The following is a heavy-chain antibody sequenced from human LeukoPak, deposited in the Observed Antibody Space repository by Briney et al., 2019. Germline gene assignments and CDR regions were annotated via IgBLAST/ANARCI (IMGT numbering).Heavy chain of an antibody. CDR1: GFTFSSYG. V-gene: IGHV3-33*01. CDR2: IWYDGSKK. D-gene: IGHD6-13*01. Sequence: PGRSLRLSCAVSGFTFSSYGMHWVRQAPGKGLGWVAVIWYDGSKKYYADSVKGRFTLSRANSKNTLYLHMNSLRAGDTAVYYCASVGRVSGNYYYYGMDVWGKGTPVTVSS. CDR3: ASVGRVSGNYYYYGMDV. J-gene: IGHJ6*04.